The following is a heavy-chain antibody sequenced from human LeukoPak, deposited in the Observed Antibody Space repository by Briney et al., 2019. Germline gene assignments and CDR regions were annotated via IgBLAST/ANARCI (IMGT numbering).Heavy chain of an antibody. CDR1: GFTFSSYS. V-gene: IGHV3-21*01. J-gene: IGHJ1*01. D-gene: IGHD2-8*01. CDR3: ARDFRDSPLTNT. CDR2: ISSSSSYI. Sequence: PGGSLRLSCAASGFTFSSYSMSWVRQAPGKGLEWVSSISSSSSYIDYADSVKGRFTISRDNAKNSLYLQMNSLRAEDTAVYYCARDFRDSPLTNTWGQGTLVTVSS.